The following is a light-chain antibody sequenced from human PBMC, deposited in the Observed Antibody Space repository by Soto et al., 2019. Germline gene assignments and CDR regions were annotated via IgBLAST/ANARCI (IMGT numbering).Light chain of an antibody. V-gene: IGKV1-9*01. CDR2: AAS. CDR3: QQLRMYPST. Sequence: IPLTQSPSSLSATVGDSVTIXXRASQDIAIYLAWYQQKPGEAPKLXIYAASTLYGGVPSRFSGSGAGTDFALTITSLQAEDFATYYCQQLRMYPSTFGGGTKVDIK. CDR1: QDIAIY. J-gene: IGKJ4*01.